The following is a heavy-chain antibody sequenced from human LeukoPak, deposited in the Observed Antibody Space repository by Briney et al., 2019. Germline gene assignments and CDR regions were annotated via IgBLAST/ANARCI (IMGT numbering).Heavy chain of an antibody. CDR1: GGSITSHY. CDR3: AGAYSYYYYYLDV. Sequence: SETLSLTCNVSGGSITSHYWTWIRQPPGRELEWIGYINDSGKTDYTPSLNSRVTMSIDTSKNQFSLKLTSVTAADTAVYYCAGAYSYYYYYLDVWGRGTTVTVSS. D-gene: IGHD2-15*01. CDR2: INDSGKT. V-gene: IGHV4-59*03. J-gene: IGHJ6*03.